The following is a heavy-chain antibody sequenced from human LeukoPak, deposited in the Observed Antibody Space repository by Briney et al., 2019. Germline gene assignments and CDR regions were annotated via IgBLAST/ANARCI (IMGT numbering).Heavy chain of an antibody. D-gene: IGHD6-19*01. J-gene: IGHJ3*02. Sequence: SGPTLVKPTQTLTLTCTFSGFSLSTSGVGVGWIRQPPGKALEWLALIYWDDDKRYSPSLKSRLTITKDTSKNQVVLTMTNMDPVDTATYYCAHSRESPGRWLVGAFDIWGQGTMVTVSS. CDR2: IYWDDDK. V-gene: IGHV2-5*02. CDR1: GFSLSTSGVG. CDR3: AHSRESPGRWLVGAFDI.